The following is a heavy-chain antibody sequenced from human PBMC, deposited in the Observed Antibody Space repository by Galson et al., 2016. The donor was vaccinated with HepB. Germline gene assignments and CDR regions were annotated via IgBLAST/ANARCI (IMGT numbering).Heavy chain of an antibody. CDR1: SVSMSHSVYY. D-gene: IGHD1-1*01. CDR2: IYSNGTT. Sequence: SETLSLTCTVSSVSMSHSVYYWGWFRQPPGKGLEWIGHIYSNGTTSYNPSLKSRVTIFVDTSKNQFSLKLSSVTAADTAVFYCAREIHDPWAGEWGRGTLVIVSA. CDR3: AREIHDPWAGE. J-gene: IGHJ4*02. V-gene: IGHV4-39*02.